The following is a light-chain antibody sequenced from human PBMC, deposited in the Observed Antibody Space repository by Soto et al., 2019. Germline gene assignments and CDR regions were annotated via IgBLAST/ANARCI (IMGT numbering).Light chain of an antibody. CDR1: QSVSSSY. V-gene: IGKV3-20*01. CDR2: GAF. CDR3: QQYGKTPWT. Sequence: EIVLTQSPGTLYLSPRERATLSCRASQSVSSSYLAWYQQKPDQAPRILIYGAFLRATGIPDRFSGSGSGTDFTLTISRLEPEEFSVYYCQQYGKTPWTFGQATKVEFK. J-gene: IGKJ1*01.